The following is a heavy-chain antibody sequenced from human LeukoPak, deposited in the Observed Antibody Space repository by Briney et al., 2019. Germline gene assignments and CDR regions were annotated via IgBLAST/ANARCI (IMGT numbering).Heavy chain of an antibody. Sequence: SETLSLTCTVSGGSISSSSYYWGWIRQPPGKGLEWIGSIHYSGSTYYNPSLKSRVTISVDTSKNQFSLKLSSVTPEDTAVYYCARDVVGMGGYGAYVGLPLDYWDQGTLVTVSS. D-gene: IGHD5-12*01. CDR1: GGSISSSSYY. CDR3: ARDVVGMGGYGAYVGLPLDY. V-gene: IGHV4-39*02. CDR2: IHYSGST. J-gene: IGHJ4*02.